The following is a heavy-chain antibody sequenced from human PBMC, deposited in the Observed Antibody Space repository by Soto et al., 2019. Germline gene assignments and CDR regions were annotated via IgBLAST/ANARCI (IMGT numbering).Heavy chain of an antibody. CDR1: GYSFTSYW. V-gene: IGHV5-10-1*01. CDR2: IDPSDSYT. D-gene: IGHD6-13*01. CDR3: ARLQAAAGDNDLTFDY. Sequence: EVQLVQSGAEVKKPGESLRISCKGSGYSFTSYWISWVRQMPGKGLEWMGRIDPSDSYTNYSPSFQGHVTISADKSIXXAYRQWGSLKASDTAMYYCARLQAAAGDNDLTFDYWGQGTLVTVSS. J-gene: IGHJ4*02.